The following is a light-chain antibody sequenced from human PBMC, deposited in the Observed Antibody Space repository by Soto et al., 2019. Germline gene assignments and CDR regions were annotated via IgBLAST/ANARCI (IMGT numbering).Light chain of an antibody. Sequence: QSALTQPASVSGSPGQSITISCTGTSSDVGGYNYVSWYQQHPGKAPKLIIFDVTNRPSGVSNRFSGSKSGSTASLTISGLQAEDEADYYCCSYRTSDYVVFGGGTKLTVL. CDR3: CSYRTSDYVV. CDR2: DVT. CDR1: SSDVGGYNY. J-gene: IGLJ2*01. V-gene: IGLV2-14*03.